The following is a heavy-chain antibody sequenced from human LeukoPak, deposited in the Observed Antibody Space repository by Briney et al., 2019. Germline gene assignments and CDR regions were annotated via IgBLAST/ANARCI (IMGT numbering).Heavy chain of an antibody. CDR2: ISYDGSNK. V-gene: IGHV3-30-3*01. J-gene: IGHJ3*02. CDR3: AREYSGTYDAFDI. Sequence: SGGSLRLSCAASGFTFSNYALHWVRQAPGKGLEWVAVISYDGSNKYHSDSVKGRFTISRDNSKNTLYLQMNSLRAEDTSVYSCAREYSGTYDAFDIWGQGTMVTVSS. CDR1: GFTFSNYA. D-gene: IGHD1-26*01.